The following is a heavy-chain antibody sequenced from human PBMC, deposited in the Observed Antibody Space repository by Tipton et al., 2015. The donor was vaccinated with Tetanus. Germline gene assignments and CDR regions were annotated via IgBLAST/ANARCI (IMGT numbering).Heavy chain of an antibody. CDR1: GGSIRGGTCY. CDR2: IYESGDT. CDR3: ARHQSGYFTPFNY. Sequence: TLSLTCTVSGGSIRGGTCYWGWIRQPPGKGLEWIGSIYESGDTYYIPSLKSRVTISVDTSKNQFSLNLNSMAAADTGVYYCARHQSGYFTPFNYWGQGNLVTVS. D-gene: IGHD3-3*01. V-gene: IGHV4-39*01. J-gene: IGHJ4*02.